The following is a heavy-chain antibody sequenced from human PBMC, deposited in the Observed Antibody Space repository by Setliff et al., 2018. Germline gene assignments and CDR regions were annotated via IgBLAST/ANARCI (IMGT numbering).Heavy chain of an antibody. D-gene: IGHD3-22*01. CDR2: INPNSGGS. V-gene: IGHV1-2*04. Sequence: ASVKVSCKASGYTFTGYYMHWVRQAPGQGLEWMGWINPNSGGSNYAQKFQGWVTMTRDTSISTAYMELSRLRSDDTAVYYCARDRDSSGYPYYFDYWGQGTLVTVSS. J-gene: IGHJ4*02. CDR3: ARDRDSSGYPYYFDY. CDR1: GYTFTGYY.